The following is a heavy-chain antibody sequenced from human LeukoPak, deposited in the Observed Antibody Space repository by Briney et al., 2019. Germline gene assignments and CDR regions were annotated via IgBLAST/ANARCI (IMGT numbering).Heavy chain of an antibody. CDR3: ATVGGSERSLWFGELLGFDY. V-gene: IGHV1-24*01. Sequence: ASVKVSCTVSGYTLTELSMHWVRQAPGKGLEWMGGFDPEDGETIYAQKFQGRVTMTEDTSTDTAYMELSSLRSEDTAVYYCATVGGSERSLWFGELLGFDYWGQGTLVTVSS. J-gene: IGHJ4*02. CDR1: GYTLTELS. D-gene: IGHD3-10*01. CDR2: FDPEDGET.